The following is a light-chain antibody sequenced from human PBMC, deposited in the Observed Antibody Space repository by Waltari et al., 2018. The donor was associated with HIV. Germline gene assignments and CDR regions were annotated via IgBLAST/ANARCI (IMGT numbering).Light chain of an antibody. Sequence: QSVLTQPPSVSGAPGQRVTISCTGSSSNIGAGYDVHWYPQFPGTAPKLLIFGNSTRPSGVPDRFLGSKSATSASLAITGLQAEDEADYYCQSYDSSLTVVIFGGGTKLTVL. CDR2: GNS. CDR1: SSNIGAGYD. V-gene: IGLV1-40*01. J-gene: IGLJ2*01. CDR3: QSYDSSLTVVI.